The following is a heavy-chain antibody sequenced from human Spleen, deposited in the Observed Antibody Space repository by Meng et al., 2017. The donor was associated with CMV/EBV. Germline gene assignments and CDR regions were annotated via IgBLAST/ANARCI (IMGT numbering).Heavy chain of an antibody. CDR1: GFTFSDYY. V-gene: IGHV3-11*01. CDR3: ARGPYLPQHDY. CDR2: ISSSGSTI. Sequence: GESLKISCAASGFTFSDYYMSWIRQAPGKGLEWVSYISSSGSTIYYADSVKGRFTISRDNAKNSLYLQMNSLRAEDTAVYYCARGPYLPQHDYWGQGTLVTVSS. J-gene: IGHJ4*02. D-gene: IGHD1-1*01.